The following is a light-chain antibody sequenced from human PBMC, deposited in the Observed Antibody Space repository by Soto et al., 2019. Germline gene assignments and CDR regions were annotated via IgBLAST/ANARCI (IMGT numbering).Light chain of an antibody. CDR3: QQYGSSPLT. Sequence: EIVLTQSPGTLSLSPGERATLSCRASQSVSSSYLAWYQQKPGQAPRLLIYGASSRATGIPDRFSGSGSGTDFTFTISRLEPEDFAVYYCQQYGSSPLTFGQGTRWIS. J-gene: IGKJ1*01. CDR2: GAS. V-gene: IGKV3-20*01. CDR1: QSVSSSY.